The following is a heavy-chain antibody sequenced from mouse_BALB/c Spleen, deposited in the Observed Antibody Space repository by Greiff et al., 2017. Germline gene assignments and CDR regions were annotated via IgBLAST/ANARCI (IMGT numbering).Heavy chain of an antibody. Sequence: EVQGVESGPGLVKPSQSLSLTCTVTGYSITSDYAWNWIRQFPGNKLEWMGYISYSGSTSYNPSLKSRISITRDTSKNQFFLQLNSVTTEDTATYYCARRGYGSNWYFDVWGAGTTVTVSS. CDR1: GYSITSDYA. CDR2: ISYSGST. J-gene: IGHJ1*01. CDR3: ARRGYGSNWYFDV. D-gene: IGHD1-1*01. V-gene: IGHV3-2*02.